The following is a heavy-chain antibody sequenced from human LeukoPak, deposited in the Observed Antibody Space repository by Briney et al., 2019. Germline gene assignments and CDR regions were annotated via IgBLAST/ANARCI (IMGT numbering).Heavy chain of an antibody. J-gene: IGHJ3*02. D-gene: IGHD3-22*01. CDR1: GYTFTSYY. Sequence: GASVKVSCKASGYTFTSYYMHWVRQAPGQGLEWMGIINPSGGSTSYAQKFQGRVTMTRDTSTSTVYMELSSLRSEDTAVDYCARDGARGYYDSSGYQDAFDIWGQGTMVTVSS. V-gene: IGHV1-46*01. CDR2: INPSGGST. CDR3: ARDGARGYYDSSGYQDAFDI.